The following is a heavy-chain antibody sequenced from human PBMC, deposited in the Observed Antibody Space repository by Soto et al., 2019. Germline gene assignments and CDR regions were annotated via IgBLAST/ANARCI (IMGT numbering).Heavy chain of an antibody. CDR1: GGSFSGYY. J-gene: IGHJ5*02. CDR2: INHSGST. CDR3: ARVLRDFDWLLEAWFDP. Sequence: QVQLQQSGAGLLKPSETLSLTCAVYGGSFSGYYWNWIRQPPGKGLEWIGEINHSGSTNYNPSLKSRVTISVDTSKNQFSMKLSSVTAAYTAVYYCARVLRDFDWLLEAWFDPWGQGTLVTVSS. D-gene: IGHD3-9*01. V-gene: IGHV4-34*01.